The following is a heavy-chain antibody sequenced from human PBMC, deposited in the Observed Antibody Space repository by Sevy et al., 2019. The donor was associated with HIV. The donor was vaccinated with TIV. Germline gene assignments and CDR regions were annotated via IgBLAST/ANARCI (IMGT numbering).Heavy chain of an antibody. V-gene: IGHV3-23*01. D-gene: IGHD3-10*01. Sequence: GGSLRLSCAASGFTFSSYAMSWVRLAPGKGLEWVSAVSGSGGSTYYADSVKGRFTISRDNSKNTLYLQMNSLRAEDTAVYYCAKDSLTYYYGSGPDLWGQGTLVTVSS. CDR3: AKDSLTYYYGSGPDL. J-gene: IGHJ5*02. CDR2: VSGSGGST. CDR1: GFTFSSYA.